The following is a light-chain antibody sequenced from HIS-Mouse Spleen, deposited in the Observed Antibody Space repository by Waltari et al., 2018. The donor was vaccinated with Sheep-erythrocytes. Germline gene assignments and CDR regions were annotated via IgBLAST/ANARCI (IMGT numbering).Light chain of an antibody. CDR2: KDS. CDR3: QSADSSGTWV. V-gene: IGLV3-25*03. Sequence: SYELTQPPSVSVSPGQTARITCSGDALPTKYAYWYQQKPGQAHLLVIYKDSERPSGIPERFSGSSSGTTVTLTISGVQAEDEADYYCQSADSSGTWVFGGGTKLTVL. J-gene: IGLJ3*02. CDR1: ALPTKY.